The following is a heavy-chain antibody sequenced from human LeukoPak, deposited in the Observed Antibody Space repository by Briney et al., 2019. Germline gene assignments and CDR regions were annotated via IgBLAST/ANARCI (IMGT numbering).Heavy chain of an antibody. J-gene: IGHJ4*02. CDR3: ARAWTGDY. V-gene: IGHV3-53*01. CDR1: GLSVSDNY. CDR2: IYPNGRT. D-gene: IGHD3/OR15-3a*01. Sequence: PGGSLRLSCAASGLSVSDNYMTWVRQAPGKGLDWVSIIYPNGRTYYADSVKGRFTISRDNSKNTLNLQRNSLRVEDRAVYYCARAWTGDYWGQGTLVTVSS.